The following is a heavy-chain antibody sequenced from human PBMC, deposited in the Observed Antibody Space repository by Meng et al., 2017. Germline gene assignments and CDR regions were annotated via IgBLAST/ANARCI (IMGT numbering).Heavy chain of an antibody. CDR3: ASSIQLDIVVVPAAPHDYYYGMDV. Sequence: SVKVSCKASGGTFSSYAISWVRQAPGQGLEWMGGIIPIFGTANYAQKCQGRVTITADESTSTACMELSSLRSEDTAVYYCASSIQLDIVVVPAAPHDYYYGMDVWGQGTTVTVSS. CDR2: IIPIFGTA. J-gene: IGHJ6*02. V-gene: IGHV1-69*13. CDR1: GGTFSSYA. D-gene: IGHD2-2*01.